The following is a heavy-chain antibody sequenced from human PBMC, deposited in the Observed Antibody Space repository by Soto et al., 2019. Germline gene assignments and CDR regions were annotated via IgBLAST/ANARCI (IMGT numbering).Heavy chain of an antibody. V-gene: IGHV1-18*01. CDR2: ISAYNGNT. D-gene: IGHD3-22*01. J-gene: IGHJ4*02. CDR1: GYTFTSYG. Sequence: GASVKVSCKASGYTFTSYGISLVRQAPGQGLEWMGWISAYNGNTNYAQKLQGRVTMTTDTSASTAYMELRSLRSDDTAVYYCARADYYDSSGYNDYWGQGTLVTVSS. CDR3: ARADYYDSSGYNDY.